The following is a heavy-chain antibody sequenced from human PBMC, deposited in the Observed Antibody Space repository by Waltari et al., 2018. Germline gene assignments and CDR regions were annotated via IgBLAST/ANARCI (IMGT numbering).Heavy chain of an antibody. CDR2: IKGNSGST. CDR1: GGSFSSYW. Sequence: QVQLQESGPGLVKPSETLYLTCAVSGGSFSSYWWSWFRQHPGKGLEWIGEIKGNSGSTNYNPSLKSRVTISKDASKNQFSLKLTSVTAADTAVDYCARDRIAAGPLRWGQGVLVTVSS. V-gene: IGHV4-59*12. CDR3: ARDRIAAGPLR. D-gene: IGHD6-6*01. J-gene: IGHJ4*02.